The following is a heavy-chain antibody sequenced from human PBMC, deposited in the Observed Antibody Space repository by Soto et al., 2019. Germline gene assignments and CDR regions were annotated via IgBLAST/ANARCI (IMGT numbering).Heavy chain of an antibody. J-gene: IGHJ4*02. CDR1: GFTFSNYA. D-gene: IGHD3-16*01. CDR2: VSATAGTT. CDR3: AKERLAGGFDY. Sequence: DVQLVDSGGGLVQPGGSLRLSCAASGFTFSNYAMSWVRQAPGKGLEWVSLVSATAGTTYYTDSVKGRFTISIDNSRNTVYLQMNRLRADDTAVYYCAKERLAGGFDYWGQGTLVTVSS. V-gene: IGHV3-23*04.